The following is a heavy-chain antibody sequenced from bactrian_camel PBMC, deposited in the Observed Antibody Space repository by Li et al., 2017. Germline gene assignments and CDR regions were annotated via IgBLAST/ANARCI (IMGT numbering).Heavy chain of an antibody. D-gene: IGHD2*01. CDR3: AISKVVGGRPVLNESEDLMKY. J-gene: IGHJ4*01. CDR2: IGTYDGYT. V-gene: IGHV3S63*01. CDR1: GLTFEDYA. Sequence: HVQLVESGGGYVQAGDSLTLSCTASGLTFEDYAMGWFRQAPGKEREGVALIGTYDGYTIYADSVKGRFTISVNNAQNTVYLQMNSLKPEDTAMYTCAISKVVGGRPVLNESEDLMKYWCQGTQVTVS.